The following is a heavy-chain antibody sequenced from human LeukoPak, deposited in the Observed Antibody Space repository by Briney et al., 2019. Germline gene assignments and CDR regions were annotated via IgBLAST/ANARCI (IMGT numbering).Heavy chain of an antibody. CDR3: AREDIVVVVAATNTVSYFDY. D-gene: IGHD2-15*01. CDR1: GGSISSSSYY. CDR2: IYYSGST. J-gene: IGHJ4*02. V-gene: IGHV4-39*07. Sequence: MPSETLSLTCTVSGGSISSSSYYWGWIRQPPGKGLEWIGSIYYSGSTYYNPSLKSRVTISVDTSKNQFSLKLSSVTAADTAVYYCAREDIVVVVAATNTVSYFDYWGQGTLVTVSS.